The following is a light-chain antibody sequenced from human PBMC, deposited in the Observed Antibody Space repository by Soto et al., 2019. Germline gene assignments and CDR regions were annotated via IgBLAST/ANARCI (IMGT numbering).Light chain of an antibody. Sequence: QSALTQPASVSGSPGQSITISCTGTSGDVGGYNYVSWYQQHPGKAPRLMIYDVSNRPSGVSGRFSGTKSGNTASLTISGLQAEDEDDNDCNSYTVSRIPYVFGTGTKVTVL. CDR3: NSYTVSRIPYV. CDR1: SGDVGGYNY. J-gene: IGLJ1*01. V-gene: IGLV2-14*03. CDR2: DVS.